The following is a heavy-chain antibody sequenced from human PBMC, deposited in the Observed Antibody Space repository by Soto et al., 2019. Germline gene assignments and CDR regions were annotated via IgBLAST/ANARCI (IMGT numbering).Heavy chain of an antibody. CDR1: GIIFSSYG. Sequence: GGSLRLSCAASGIIFSSYGRSWVRQAPGKGLEWVSAISGSGGSTYYADSVKGRFTISRDNSKNTLYLQMNSLRAEDTAVYYCAKDYPTLRKVVHPLFFDPWGQGTLVTVSS. J-gene: IGHJ5*02. V-gene: IGHV3-23*01. CDR3: AKDYPTLRKVVHPLFFDP. D-gene: IGHD2-21*01. CDR2: ISGSGGST.